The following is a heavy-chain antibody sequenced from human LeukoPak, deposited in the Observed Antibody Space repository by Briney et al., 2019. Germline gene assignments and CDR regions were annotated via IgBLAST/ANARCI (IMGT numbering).Heavy chain of an antibody. J-gene: IGHJ4*02. CDR2: ISGSGGSI. CDR3: VGGGLRYFDY. Sequence: GGSLRLSCEASGFAFNNFEMNWVRQAPGKGLEWLSFISGSGGSIFYANSVKGRFTISRDNAKNSLYLQMNSLRAEDTAVYYCVGGGLRYFDYWGPGTLVTVSS. CDR1: GFAFNNFE. D-gene: IGHD3-16*01. V-gene: IGHV3-48*03.